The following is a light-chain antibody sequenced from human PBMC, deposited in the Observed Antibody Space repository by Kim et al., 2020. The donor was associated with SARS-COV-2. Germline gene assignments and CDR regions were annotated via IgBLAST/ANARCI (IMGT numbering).Light chain of an antibody. V-gene: IGKV3-20*01. Sequence: PGERAALSCRASQSVSSSYLAWYQQKPGQAPRLLIYGASSRATGIPDRFSGSGSGTDFTLTISRLEPEDFAVYYCQQYGSSPGFTFGPGTKVDIK. J-gene: IGKJ3*01. CDR1: QSVSSSY. CDR2: GAS. CDR3: QQYGSSPGFT.